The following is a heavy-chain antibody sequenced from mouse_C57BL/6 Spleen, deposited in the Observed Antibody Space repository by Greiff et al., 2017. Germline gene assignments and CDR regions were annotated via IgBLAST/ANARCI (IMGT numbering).Heavy chain of an antibody. CDR3: VRPVN. Sequence: EVKLVESGGGLVQPQGSLKLPCAASGFSFNTYAMNWVRQAPGQGLEWVARIRSKSNNYATYYADSVNDRFTISRDESESMLYLQMNNLQPEDTAVYYCVRPVNWGEGTLVTVSA. V-gene: IGHV10-1*01. CDR2: IRSKSNNYAT. D-gene: IGHD2-13*01. CDR1: GFSFNTYA. J-gene: IGHJ3*01.